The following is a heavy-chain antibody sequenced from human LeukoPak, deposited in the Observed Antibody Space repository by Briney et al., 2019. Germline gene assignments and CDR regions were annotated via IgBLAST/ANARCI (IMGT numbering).Heavy chain of an antibody. J-gene: IGHJ4*02. CDR3: ARAPYYYDSSGYRPQYYFDY. Sequence: ASVKVSCKASGYTFTSYYMHWVRQAPGQGLEWMGIINPRGGSTSYAQKFQGRVTMTRDTSTSTVYMELSSLRSEDTAVYYCARAPYYYDSSGYRPQYYFDYWGQGTLVTVSS. D-gene: IGHD3-22*01. V-gene: IGHV1-46*01. CDR1: GYTFTSYY. CDR2: INPRGGST.